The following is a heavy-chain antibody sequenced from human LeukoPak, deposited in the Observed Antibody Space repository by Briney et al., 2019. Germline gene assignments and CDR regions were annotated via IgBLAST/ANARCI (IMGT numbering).Heavy chain of an antibody. CDR3: ATSYSGRLTGIGAFDI. Sequence: GGSLRLLCAASGLTYSSYEMNWVRQAPGKGLEWGSYISSSGSTIYYADSVKGRFTISRDNAKNSMYLQMNSLRAEDTAVYYCATSYSGRLTGIGAFDIWGQGTMVTVSS. V-gene: IGHV3-48*03. CDR2: ISSSGSTI. J-gene: IGHJ3*02. D-gene: IGHD1-26*01. CDR1: GLTYSSYE.